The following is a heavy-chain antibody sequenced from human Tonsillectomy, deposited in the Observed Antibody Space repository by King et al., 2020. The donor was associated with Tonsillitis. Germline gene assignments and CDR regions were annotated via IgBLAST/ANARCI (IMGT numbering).Heavy chain of an antibody. D-gene: IGHD6-19*01. Sequence: VQLVESGAEVKKPGESLRISCKGSGYTFTNYWITWVRQLPGKGLEWMGRFDPSDSYSNYSPSFQGHVTFSVDKSISTAYLQWASLKASDTAIYYCATSGVYSGGWYVGDYYYGMDVWGQGTTVAVSS. CDR3: ATSGVYSGGWYVGDYYYGMDV. J-gene: IGHJ6*02. CDR2: FDPSDSYS. CDR1: GYTFTNYW. V-gene: IGHV5-10-1*03.